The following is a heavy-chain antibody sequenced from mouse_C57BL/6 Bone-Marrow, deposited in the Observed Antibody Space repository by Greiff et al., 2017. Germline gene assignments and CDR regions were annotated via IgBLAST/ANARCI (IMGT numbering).Heavy chain of an antibody. CDR3: ERPQLLAFEY. CDR1: GFTFSSYG. D-gene: IGHD2-1*01. CDR2: ISSGGSYT. V-gene: IGHV5-6*01. J-gene: IGHJ2*01. Sequence: EVHLVESGGDLVKPGGSLKLSCAASGFTFSSYGMSWVRQTPDKRLEWVATISSGGSYTYYPASVKGRFTFSSDNAKHTLYLQLSSLQSEDTAMYYCERPQLLAFEYWGQGTTLTVSA.